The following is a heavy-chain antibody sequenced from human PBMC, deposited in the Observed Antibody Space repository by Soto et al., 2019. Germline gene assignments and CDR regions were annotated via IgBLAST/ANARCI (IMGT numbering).Heavy chain of an antibody. CDR2: ISASGYSA. D-gene: IGHD3-16*01. CDR3: AKGDLLWDPFDL. V-gene: IGHV3-23*01. J-gene: IGHJ4*02. CDR1: GLPFSNYA. Sequence: EAQLLESGGGLVQPGGSLRLSCAASGLPFSNYAMTWVRQAPGKGLEWVSIISASGYSAYYGGAVKGRFTTSRYNSRSTLYLQMNGLRAEDTAVYYCAKGDLLWDPFDLWGQGTLVTVSS.